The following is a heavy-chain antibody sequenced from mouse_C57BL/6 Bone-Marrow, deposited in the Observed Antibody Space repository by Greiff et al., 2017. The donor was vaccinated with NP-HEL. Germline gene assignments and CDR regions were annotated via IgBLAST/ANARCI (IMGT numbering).Heavy chain of an antibody. CDR1: GYAFSSYW. Sequence: QVQLQQSGAELVKPGASVKISCKASGYAFSSYWMNWVKQRPGKGLEWIGQIYPGDGDTNYNGKFKGKATLTADKSSSTAYMKLSSLTSEDSAVYFCARGTTTVVADFDYWGQGTTLTVSS. CDR3: ARGTTTVVADFDY. D-gene: IGHD1-1*01. V-gene: IGHV1-80*01. J-gene: IGHJ2*01. CDR2: IYPGDGDT.